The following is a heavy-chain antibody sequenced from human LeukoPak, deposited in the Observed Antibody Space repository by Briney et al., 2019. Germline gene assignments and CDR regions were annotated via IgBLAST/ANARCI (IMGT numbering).Heavy chain of an antibody. Sequence: GGSLRLSRAASGFTFSNYGMHWVRQAPGKGLEWVAFTRYDGSNEHYSDSVKGRFTISRDNSKNTLYLQMNSLRAEDTAVYSCAKGLMTTVTPLGYWGQGTLVTVSS. CDR1: GFTFSNYG. V-gene: IGHV3-30*02. J-gene: IGHJ4*02. CDR2: TRYDGSNE. CDR3: AKGLMTTVTPLGY. D-gene: IGHD4-17*01.